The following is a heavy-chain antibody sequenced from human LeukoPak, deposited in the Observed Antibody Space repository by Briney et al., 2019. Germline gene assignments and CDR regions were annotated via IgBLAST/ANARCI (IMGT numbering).Heavy chain of an antibody. CDR2: IYSGGST. V-gene: IGHV3-66*01. CDR3: ASGGIVGATLFDY. D-gene: IGHD1-26*01. J-gene: IGHJ4*02. Sequence: PGGSLRLSCAASGFTVSSNYMSWVRQAPGKGLEWVSVIYSGGSTYYADSVKGRFTISRDNSKNTLYLQMNSLRAEDTAVYYCASGGIVGATLFDYWGQGTLVTVSS. CDR1: GFTVSSNY.